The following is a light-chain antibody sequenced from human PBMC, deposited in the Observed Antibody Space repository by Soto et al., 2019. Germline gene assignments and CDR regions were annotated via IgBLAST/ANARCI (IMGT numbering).Light chain of an antibody. CDR2: DVS. V-gene: IGLV2-14*01. CDR3: SSYTSSSPYV. CDR1: SSEVGGYNY. Sequence: SVLTQPASLSGSPGQSITISCTGTSSEVGGYNYVSWYQQHPGKAPKLMIYDVSNRPSGVSNRFSGSKSGNTASLTISGLQAEDEADYYCSSYTSSSPYVFGTGTKVTVL. J-gene: IGLJ1*01.